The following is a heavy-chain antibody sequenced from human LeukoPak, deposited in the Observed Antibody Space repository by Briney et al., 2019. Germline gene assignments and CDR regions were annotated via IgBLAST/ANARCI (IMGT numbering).Heavy chain of an antibody. CDR1: GYIFTTYW. Sequence: GESLKISCKGSGYIFTTYWIGWVRQMPGKGLEWMGIISPGDSDTRYSPSFQGQVTISADKSITTSCLQWSSLKASDTAMYYCARRYSSGLYDYFDYWGQGTLVTVSS. CDR3: ARRYSSGLYDYFDY. CDR2: ISPGDSDT. D-gene: IGHD6-19*01. V-gene: IGHV5-51*01. J-gene: IGHJ4*02.